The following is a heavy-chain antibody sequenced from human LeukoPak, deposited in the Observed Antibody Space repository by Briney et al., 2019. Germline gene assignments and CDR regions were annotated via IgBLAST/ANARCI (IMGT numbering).Heavy chain of an antibody. CDR1: GYTFTGYY. CDR3: ARSYYDILTGPPPLSDY. CDR2: INPNSGGT. J-gene: IGHJ4*02. V-gene: IGHV1-2*02. Sequence: GASVKVSCKASGYTFTGYYMHWVRQAPGQGLEWMGWINPNSGGTNYAQKFQGRVTMTRDTSISTAYMELSRLRSDDTAVYYCARSYYDILTGPPPLSDYWGQGTLVTGSS. D-gene: IGHD3-9*01.